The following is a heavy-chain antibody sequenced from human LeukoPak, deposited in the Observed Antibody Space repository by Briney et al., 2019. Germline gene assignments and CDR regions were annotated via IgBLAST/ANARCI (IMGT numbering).Heavy chain of an antibody. CDR2: INHSGST. CDR3: AGPSCPGCFDY. CDR1: GGSFSGYY. V-gene: IGHV4-34*01. J-gene: IGHJ4*02. Sequence: SETLSLTCAVYGGSFSGYYWSWIRQPPGKGLEWIGEINHSGSTNYNPSLKSRVTISVDTSKNQFSLKLSSVTAADTAVYYCAGPSCPGCFDYWGQGTLVTVSS.